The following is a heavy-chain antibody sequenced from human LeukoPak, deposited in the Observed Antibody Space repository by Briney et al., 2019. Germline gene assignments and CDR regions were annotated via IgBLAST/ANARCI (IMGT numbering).Heavy chain of an antibody. Sequence: PGGSLRLSCAASGFTFDDYAMHWVRQAPGKGLEWVSGISWNSGSIGYADSVKGRFTISRDNAKNSLYLQMNSLRAEDMALYYCARDMSSSWTPWYYMDVWGKGTTVTVSS. CDR3: ARDMSSSWTPWYYMDV. J-gene: IGHJ6*03. D-gene: IGHD6-13*01. CDR1: GFTFDDYA. CDR2: ISWNSGSI. V-gene: IGHV3-9*03.